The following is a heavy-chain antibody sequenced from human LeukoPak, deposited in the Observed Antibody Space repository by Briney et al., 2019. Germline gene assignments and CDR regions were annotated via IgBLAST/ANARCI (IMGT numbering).Heavy chain of an antibody. CDR3: ARGCSGGSCNGMDV. D-gene: IGHD2-15*01. J-gene: IGHJ6*02. CDR1: GYTFTSYD. CDR2: MNPSGGNT. V-gene: IGHV1-8*01. Sequence: ASVKVSCKASGYTFTSYDINWVRHATGLGLEWMGWMNPSGGNTGYAQKFLGRVTMTRDTSIRTAYMELSNLRSEDTAVYYCARGCSGGSCNGMDVWGQGTTVTVSS.